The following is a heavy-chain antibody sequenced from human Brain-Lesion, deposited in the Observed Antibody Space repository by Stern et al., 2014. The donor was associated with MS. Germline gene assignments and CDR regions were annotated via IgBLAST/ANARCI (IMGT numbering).Heavy chain of an antibody. CDR3: AKDMMDYFGSGTSGSFDH. V-gene: IGHV3-9*01. Sequence: EVQLVESGGGVVQPGRSLRLSCEASGFSFEDHGMHWVRQAPGKGLEWVAGITWNSGTIAYADSVKGRFTISRDDAKNSLYLHMNGLRAEDTALYYCAKDMMDYFGSGTSGSFDHWGQGTLVTVSS. J-gene: IGHJ4*02. D-gene: IGHD3-10*01. CDR1: GFSFEDHG. CDR2: ITWNSGTI.